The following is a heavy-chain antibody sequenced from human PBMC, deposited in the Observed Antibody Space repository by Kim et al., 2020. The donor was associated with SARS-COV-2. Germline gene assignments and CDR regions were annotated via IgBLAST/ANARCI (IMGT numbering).Heavy chain of an antibody. J-gene: IGHJ5*02. Sequence: SETLSLTCAVYGGSFSNFYWTWIRQPPGKGLEWIGEINHSGSTNYNPSLESRVTISVDTSKKQFSLRLSSLIAADTAVYFCARVRFRAGSMVYNWLDPWG. V-gene: IGHV4-34*01. D-gene: IGHD2-8*01. CDR1: GGSFSNFY. CDR3: ARVRFRAGSMVYNWLDP. CDR2: INHSGST.